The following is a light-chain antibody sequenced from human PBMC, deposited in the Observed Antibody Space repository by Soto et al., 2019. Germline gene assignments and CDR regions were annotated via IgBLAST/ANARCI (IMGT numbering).Light chain of an antibody. J-gene: IGKJ3*01. CDR2: DAS. CDR1: QSVSSY. V-gene: IGKV3-11*01. Sequence: EIVLTQSPATLSLSPGEKATISCRASQSVSSYLAWYQQNPSQAPRLLIYDASNRATGIPARFIGSGSGTDFTLTISSLEPEDFAVYYCQQRGTFGPGTKVDIK. CDR3: QQRGT.